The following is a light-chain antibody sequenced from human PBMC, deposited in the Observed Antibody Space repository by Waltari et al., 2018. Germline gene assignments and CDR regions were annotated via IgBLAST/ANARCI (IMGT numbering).Light chain of an antibody. J-gene: IGKJ2*01. V-gene: IGKV1-9*01. Sequence: IQLTQSPSFLSASVGDRVTITCRASQTLSIYLAWYQQKPGKAPKLLIYAASTLQRGVPSRFSGSASGTEFSLTISSLQPEDSATYYCQQLNSYRYTFGQGTKLEIK. CDR1: QTLSIY. CDR3: QQLNSYRYT. CDR2: AAS.